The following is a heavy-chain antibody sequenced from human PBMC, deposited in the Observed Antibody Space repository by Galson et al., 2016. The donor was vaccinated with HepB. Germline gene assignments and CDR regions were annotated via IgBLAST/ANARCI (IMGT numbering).Heavy chain of an antibody. CDR1: GFSFTTHG. D-gene: IGHD2-15*01. Sequence: SLRLSCAASGFSFTTHGMHWVRQTPGKGLEWVAVISYDGSNKYYADSVKGRFTISRDISKNTLYLQLNGLRTEDTAVYYCAKGRIFDSWGQGTLVTVSS. V-gene: IGHV3-30*18. CDR3: AKGRIFDS. J-gene: IGHJ4*02. CDR2: ISYDGSNK.